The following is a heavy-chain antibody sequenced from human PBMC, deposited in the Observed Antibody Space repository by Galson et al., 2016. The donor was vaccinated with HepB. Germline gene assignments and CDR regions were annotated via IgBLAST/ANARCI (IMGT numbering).Heavy chain of an antibody. V-gene: IGHV3-21*04. D-gene: IGHD6-6*01. CDR3: TRDLFSQKARRHSYFDY. CDR2: VSSRSSYI. CDR1: GFTFKYYT. J-gene: IGHJ4*02. Sequence: SLRLSCAASGFTFKYYTMNWVRQAPGEGLEWVSSVSSRSSYIHYADSVKGRFTISRDNAESSLYLQMNGLGAEDTAVYHCTRDLFSQKARRHSYFDYWGQGTLVTVSS.